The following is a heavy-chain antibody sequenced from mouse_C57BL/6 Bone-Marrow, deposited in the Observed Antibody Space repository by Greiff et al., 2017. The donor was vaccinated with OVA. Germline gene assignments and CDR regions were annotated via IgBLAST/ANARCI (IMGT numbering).Heavy chain of an antibody. Sequence: EVMLVESGGGLVKPGGSLKLSCAASGFTFSSYAMSWVRQTPEKRLEWVATISDGGSYTYYPDNVKGRFTISRDNAKNNLYLQMSHLKSEDTAMYYCARDGFLFDYWGQGTTLTVSS. CDR2: ISDGGSYT. CDR1: GFTFSSYA. CDR3: ARDGFLFDY. V-gene: IGHV5-4*01. J-gene: IGHJ2*01. D-gene: IGHD2-2*01.